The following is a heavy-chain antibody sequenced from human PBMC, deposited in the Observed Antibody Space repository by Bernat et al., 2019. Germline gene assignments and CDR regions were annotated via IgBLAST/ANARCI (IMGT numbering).Heavy chain of an antibody. J-gene: IGHJ4*02. CDR2: IWYDGSNK. CDR3: ARDNAGDGYNFDY. V-gene: IGHV3-33*01. CDR1: GFTFSSYG. Sequence: QVQLVESGGGVVQPGRSLRLSCAASGFTFSSYGMHWVRQAPGKGLEWVAVIWYDGSNKYYADSVKGRFTISRDNSKNTLYLQMNSLRAEDTAVYYCARDNAGDGYNFDYWGQGTLVTVSS. D-gene: IGHD5-24*01.